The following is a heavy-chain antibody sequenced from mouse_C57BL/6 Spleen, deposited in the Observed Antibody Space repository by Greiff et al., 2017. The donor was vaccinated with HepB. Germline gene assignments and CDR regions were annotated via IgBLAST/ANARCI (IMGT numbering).Heavy chain of an antibody. CDR2: IHPNSGST. J-gene: IGHJ1*03. CDR3: ARDNYYGSSGGYWYFDV. Sequence: QVQLQQPGAELVKPGASVKLSCKASGYTFTSYWMHWVKQRPGQGLEWIGMIHPNSGSTNYNEKFKSKATLTVDKSSSTAYMQLSSLTSEDSAVYYCARDNYYGSSGGYWYFDVWGTGTTVTVSS. D-gene: IGHD1-1*01. CDR1: GYTFTSYW. V-gene: IGHV1-64*01.